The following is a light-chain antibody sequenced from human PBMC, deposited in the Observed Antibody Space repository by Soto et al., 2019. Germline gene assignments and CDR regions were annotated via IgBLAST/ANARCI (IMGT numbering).Light chain of an antibody. CDR3: QQRSNWLKGT. CDR2: DAS. Sequence: EIVLTQSPATLSLSPGERATLSCRASQSVSSYLAWYQQKPGQAPRLLIYDASNRATGIPARFSGSGSGTDFTLTISSQEPEDFGVYYCQQRSNWLKGTVGQGTRLEIK. CDR1: QSVSSY. J-gene: IGKJ5*01. V-gene: IGKV3-11*01.